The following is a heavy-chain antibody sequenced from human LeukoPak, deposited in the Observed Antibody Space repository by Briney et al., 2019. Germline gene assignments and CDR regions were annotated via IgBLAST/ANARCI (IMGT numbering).Heavy chain of an antibody. Sequence: GGSLRLSCAASEFSVGSNYMTWVRQAPGKGLEWVSLIYSGGSTYYADSVKGRFTISRDNSKNTLYLQMGSLRAEDMAVYYCARRFAAQLAFVDVWGKGTTVTISS. D-gene: IGHD3-3*02. V-gene: IGHV3-66*01. CDR1: EFSVGSNY. CDR2: IYSGGST. CDR3: ARRFAAQLAFVDV. J-gene: IGHJ6*04.